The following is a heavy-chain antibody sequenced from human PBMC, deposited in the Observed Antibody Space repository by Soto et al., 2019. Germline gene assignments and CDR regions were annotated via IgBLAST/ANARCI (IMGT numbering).Heavy chain of an antibody. CDR1: GFTFSSYW. CDR3: ARVGVPAAEEYTMLLRRYYYYMDV. D-gene: IGHD2-2*01. Sequence: EVQLVESGGGLVQPGGSLRLSCAASGFTFSSYWMSWVRQAPGKGLEWVANIKQDGSEKYYVDSVKGRFTISRDNAKNSLYLQMNSLRAEDTAVYYCARVGVPAAEEYTMLLRRYYYYMDVWGKGTTVTVSS. V-gene: IGHV3-7*01. J-gene: IGHJ6*03. CDR2: IKQDGSEK.